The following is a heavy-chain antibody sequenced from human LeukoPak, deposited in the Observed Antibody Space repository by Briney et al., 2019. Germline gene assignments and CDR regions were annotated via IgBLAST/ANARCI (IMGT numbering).Heavy chain of an antibody. CDR3: ASDSVEWYIFDY. CDR1: GFTFSSYW. Sequence: GGSLRLSCAASGFTFSSYWMHWVRQAPGKGPVWVARTNRDGSSTAYADSVKGRFTISKDNAKNTLYLLMNSLRAEDTAVYYCASDSVEWYIFDYWGQGTLVTVSS. D-gene: IGHD3-3*01. CDR2: TNRDGSST. J-gene: IGHJ4*02. V-gene: IGHV3-74*01.